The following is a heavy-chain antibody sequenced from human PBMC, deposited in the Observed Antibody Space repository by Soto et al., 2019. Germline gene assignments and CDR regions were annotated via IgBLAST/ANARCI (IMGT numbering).Heavy chain of an antibody. CDR3: ARVKGSSSSSYFDY. J-gene: IGHJ4*02. CDR1: GGSFSGYY. CDR2: INHSGST. V-gene: IGHV4-34*01. Sequence: QVQLQQWGAGLLKPSETLSLTCAVYGGSFSGYYWSWIRQPPGKGLEWIGEINHSGSTNYNPSLKSRVTLSVDTSKNHFSLKLGSVTAADTAVYYCARVKGSSSSSYFDYWGQGTLVTVSS. D-gene: IGHD6-6*01.